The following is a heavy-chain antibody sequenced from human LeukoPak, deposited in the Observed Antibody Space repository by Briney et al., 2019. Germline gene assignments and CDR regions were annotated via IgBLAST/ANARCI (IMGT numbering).Heavy chain of an antibody. J-gene: IGHJ4*02. CDR1: GFTFSSYA. CDR2: ISGSGGST. CDR3: AKADYYDSSGFNY. V-gene: IGHV3-23*01. Sequence: GGSLRLSCAASGFTFSSYAMSWVRQAPGKGLEWVSAISGSGGSTYYADSVKGRFTISRDNSKNTLYPQMNSLRAEDTAVYYCAKADYYDSSGFNYWGQGTLVTVSS. D-gene: IGHD3-22*01.